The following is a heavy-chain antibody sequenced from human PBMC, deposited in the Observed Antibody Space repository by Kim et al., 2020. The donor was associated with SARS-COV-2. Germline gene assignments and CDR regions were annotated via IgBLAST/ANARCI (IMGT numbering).Heavy chain of an antibody. CDR3: ARDEGGVAARVFDF. J-gene: IGHJ4*02. V-gene: IGHV3-23*01. D-gene: IGHD6-6*01. Sequence: YADPVKGRFTISRDNSKNTLFLQMNGLRGDDTATYYCARDEGGVAARVFDFWGQGTLVTVSS.